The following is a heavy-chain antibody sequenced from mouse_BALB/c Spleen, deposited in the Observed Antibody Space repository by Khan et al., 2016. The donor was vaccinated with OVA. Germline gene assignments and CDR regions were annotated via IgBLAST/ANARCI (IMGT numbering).Heavy chain of an antibody. J-gene: IGHJ2*01. CDR1: GYSITSGYY. V-gene: IGHV3-6*02. CDR3: ARDYYGNYYFDY. CDR2: ISYDGSN. D-gene: IGHD2-1*01. Sequence: VQLKESGPGLVKPSQSLSLTCSVTGYSITSGYYWNWIRQFPGNKLEWMGYISYDGSNNYNPSLKNRISITRDTSKNQFFLKLNSVTTEDTATYYCARDYYGNYYFDYWGQGTTRTVSS.